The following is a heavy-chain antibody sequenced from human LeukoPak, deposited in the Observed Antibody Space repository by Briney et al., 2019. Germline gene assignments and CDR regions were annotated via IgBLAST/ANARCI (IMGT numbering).Heavy chain of an antibody. D-gene: IGHD2-15*01. J-gene: IGHJ1*01. CDR3: ARAEMRLQWKEIDQ. CDR2: VDESGNS. Sequence: SETLSLTCGVYGGSHRGYHWSWIRQSPGRGLEWIGEVDESGNSNYNPSLKRRVTISIDTYENQFSLEVTSVTAADTAIYYCARAEMRLQWKEIDQWGQGTLVTVSS. CDR1: GGSHRGYH. V-gene: IGHV4-34*01.